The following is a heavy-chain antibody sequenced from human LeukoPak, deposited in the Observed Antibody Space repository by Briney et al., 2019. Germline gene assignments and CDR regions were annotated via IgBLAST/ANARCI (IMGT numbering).Heavy chain of an antibody. CDR3: ARDGAGAADY. Sequence: SETLSLTCIVSGGSISSYYWSWIRQPPGKGLEWIGYIYYSGSTNYNPSLKSRVTISVDTSKNQFSLKLSSVTAADTAVYYCARDGAGAADYWGQGTLVTVSS. D-gene: IGHD1-26*01. J-gene: IGHJ4*02. CDR2: IYYSGST. CDR1: GGSISSYY. V-gene: IGHV4-59*01.